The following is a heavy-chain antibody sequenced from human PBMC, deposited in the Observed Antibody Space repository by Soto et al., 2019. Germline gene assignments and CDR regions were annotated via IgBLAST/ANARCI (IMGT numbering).Heavy chain of an antibody. Sequence: SVKASCKASGGTFSDCGINWVRQAPGQGLEWMGGIIPIFGTPNYAQNFQARVTITADESTRTVYMELSSLSSEDTAVYYCARGWDHYDASGLLTWFDTWGQGTLVTVSS. CDR1: GGTFSDCG. CDR3: ARGWDHYDASGLLTWFDT. V-gene: IGHV1-69*13. J-gene: IGHJ5*02. CDR2: IIPIFGTP. D-gene: IGHD3-22*01.